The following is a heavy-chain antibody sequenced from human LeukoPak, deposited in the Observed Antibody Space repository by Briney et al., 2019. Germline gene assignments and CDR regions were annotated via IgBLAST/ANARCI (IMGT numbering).Heavy chain of an antibody. CDR3: ARGRDVDYYYYYMDV. Sequence: SETLSLTCTVSGGSISSGGYYWSWIRQHPGKGLEWIGYIYYSGSTYYNPSLKSRVTISVDTSKNQFSLKLSSVTAADTAVYYCARGRDVDYYYYYMDVWAKGPRSPSP. V-gene: IGHV4-31*03. CDR1: GGSISSGGYY. CDR2: IYYSGST. J-gene: IGHJ6*03.